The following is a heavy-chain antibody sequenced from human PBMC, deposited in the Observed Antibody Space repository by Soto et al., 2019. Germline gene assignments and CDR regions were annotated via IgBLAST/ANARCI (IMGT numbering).Heavy chain of an antibody. CDR3: ASSPLYGMDV. CDR2: FYYSGNT. CDR1: GGSISSGYYY. Sequence: PSETLSHTCSVSGGSISSGYYYWSWIRQPPGKALEGIGNFYYSGNTYYNPPLKSRLIISIDPPKTQFSLRVGSVPAADTAVYYCASSPLYGMDVWGQGTTVTVSS. V-gene: IGHV4-30-4*01. J-gene: IGHJ6*02.